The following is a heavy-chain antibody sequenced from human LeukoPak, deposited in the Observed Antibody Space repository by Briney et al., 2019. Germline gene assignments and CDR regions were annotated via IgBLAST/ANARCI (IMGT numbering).Heavy chain of an antibody. CDR1: GGSISTSY. D-gene: IGHD3-10*01. V-gene: IGHV4-4*07. CDR3: ARDGTAMVRGVIILQYYFDY. J-gene: IGHJ4*02. Sequence: SETLSLTCTVSGGSISTSYWSWIRQPAGKGLEWIGRIYTTGSTSYNPSPKSRVTISVDKSKNQFSLRLSSVTAADTAVYYCARDGTAMVRGVIILQYYFDYWGQGTLVTVSS. CDR2: IYTTGST.